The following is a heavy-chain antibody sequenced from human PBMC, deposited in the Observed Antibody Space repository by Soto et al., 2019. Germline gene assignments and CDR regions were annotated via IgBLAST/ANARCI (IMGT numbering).Heavy chain of an antibody. CDR2: IWYDGSNK. CDR3: ARDLRGPITMIVRTYGMDV. CDR1: GFTFSSYG. Sequence: GGSLRLSCAASGFTFSSYGMHWVRQAPGKGLEWVAVIWYDGSNKYYADSVKGRFTISRDNSKNTLYLQMNSLRAGDTAVYYCARDLRGPITMIVRTYGMDVWGQGTTVTVSS. J-gene: IGHJ6*02. D-gene: IGHD3-22*01. V-gene: IGHV3-33*01.